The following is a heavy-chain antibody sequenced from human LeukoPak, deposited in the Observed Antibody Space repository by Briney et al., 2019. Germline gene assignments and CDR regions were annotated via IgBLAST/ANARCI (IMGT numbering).Heavy chain of an antibody. J-gene: IGHJ3*02. D-gene: IGHD3-22*01. CDR3: AREGYYDSSDTDAFDI. CDR2: ISSNGGST. Sequence: GGSLRLSCAASGFTFSTYAMHWVRQAPGKGLEYVSTISSNGGSTYYADSVKGRFTISRDNSKNTLYLQMGSLRAEDMAVYYCAREGYYDSSDTDAFDIWGQGTMVTVSS. CDR1: GFTFSTYA. V-gene: IGHV3-64*02.